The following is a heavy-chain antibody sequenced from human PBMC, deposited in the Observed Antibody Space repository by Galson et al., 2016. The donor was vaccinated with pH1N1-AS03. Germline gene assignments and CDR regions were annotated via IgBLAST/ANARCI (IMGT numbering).Heavy chain of an antibody. V-gene: IGHV1-18*01. CDR1: DGTFNSHG. Sequence: QSGAEVKKPGASVKASCKASDGTFNSHGISWVRQAPGQGLEWMGWISANNGDTNYAQKFRGRVTMTTDTSTSTTYMELRSLRSDDTAVYYCARMEKRWGDAYDIWGQGTMVTVSS. CDR2: ISANNGDT. D-gene: IGHD1-1*01. CDR3: ARMEKRWGDAYDI. J-gene: IGHJ3*02.